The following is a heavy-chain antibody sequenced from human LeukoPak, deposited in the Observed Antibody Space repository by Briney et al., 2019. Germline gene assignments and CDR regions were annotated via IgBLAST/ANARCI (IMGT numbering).Heavy chain of an antibody. J-gene: IGHJ6*03. Sequence: GGSLRLSCAASGFTFSSYGMSWVRQAPGKGLEWGSAISGSGGNTYYADSVRGRFTISRDNSKTTLYLQMNSLRAEDTAVYYCAKTFGELTYYYYYYMDVWGKGPTVTLFS. CDR2: ISGSGGNT. V-gene: IGHV3-23*01. CDR1: GFTFSSYG. D-gene: IGHD3-10*01. CDR3: AKTFGELTYYYYYYMDV.